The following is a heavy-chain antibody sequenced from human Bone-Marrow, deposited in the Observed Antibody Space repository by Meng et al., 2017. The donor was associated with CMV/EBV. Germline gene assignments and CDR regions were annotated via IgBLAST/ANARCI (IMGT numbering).Heavy chain of an antibody. D-gene: IGHD3-22*01. CDR2: IYYSGST. V-gene: IGHV4-59*01. CDR1: GGSISGYY. J-gene: IGHJ4*02. CDR3: ARDDYYDSSGYPRAPCGY. Sequence: SETLSLTCTVSGGSISGYYWSWIRQPPGKGLEWIGYIYYSGSTNYNPSLKSRVTISVDTSKNQFSLKLSSVTAADTAVYYCARDDYYDSSGYPRAPCGYWGQGTLVTVSS.